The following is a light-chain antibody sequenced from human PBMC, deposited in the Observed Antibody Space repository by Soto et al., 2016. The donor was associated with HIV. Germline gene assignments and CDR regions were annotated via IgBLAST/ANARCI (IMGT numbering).Light chain of an antibody. CDR3: QQSSRTPRT. V-gene: IGKV1-39*01. Sequence: DIQMTQSPSSLSLSIGDRVSITCRASQSISTYLHWYQQKPGRAPKLLIYDASSLQSGVPSRFSDRGSGTDFTLTISDLQHEDLATYYCQQSSRTPRTFGQGTKVEI. CDR2: DAS. J-gene: IGKJ1*01. CDR1: QSISTY.